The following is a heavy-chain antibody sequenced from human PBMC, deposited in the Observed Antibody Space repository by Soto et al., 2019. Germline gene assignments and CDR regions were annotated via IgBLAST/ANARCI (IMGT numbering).Heavy chain of an antibody. V-gene: IGHV4-30-4*01. D-gene: IGHD2-15*01. CDR3: ARYCSGVTCHKGAPDY. J-gene: IGHJ4*02. CDR2: IFYSGSS. Sequence: PSETLSLTCTVSGGSISSGDYYWNWIRQPPGKGLEWIGYIFYSGSSHYNPSLKSRVTISVDTSKNQFSLKLSSVTAADTAVYYCARYCSGVTCHKGAPDYWGQGTLVTVSS. CDR1: GGSISSGDYY.